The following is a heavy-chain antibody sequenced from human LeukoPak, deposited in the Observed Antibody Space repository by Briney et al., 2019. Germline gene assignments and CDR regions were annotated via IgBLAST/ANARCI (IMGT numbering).Heavy chain of an antibody. CDR2: IYYSGST. CDR3: ARRGGSKLRYFDWPPAYFDY. CDR1: GGSISSSSYY. V-gene: IGHV4-39*07. Sequence: SETLSLSCTVSGGSISSSSYYWGWIRQPPGKGLEWIGSIYYSGSTYYNPSLKSRVTISVDTSKNQFSLKLSSVTAADTAVYYCARRGGSKLRYFDWPPAYFDYWGQGTLVTVSS. D-gene: IGHD3-9*01. J-gene: IGHJ4*02.